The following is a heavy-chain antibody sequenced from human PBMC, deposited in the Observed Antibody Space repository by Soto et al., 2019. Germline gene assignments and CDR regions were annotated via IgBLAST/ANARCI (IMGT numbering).Heavy chain of an antibody. D-gene: IGHD3-16*01. CDR3: ARDLHDYVSFRFDP. J-gene: IGHJ5*02. V-gene: IGHV3-21*01. Sequence: GGSLRLSCAASGFTFSSYSMNWVRQAPGKGLEWVSSISRSSSYIYYADSVKGRFTISRDNAKNSLYLQMNSLRAEDTALYFCARDLHDYVSFRFDPWGKGPLVTVSA. CDR1: GFTFSSYS. CDR2: ISRSSSYI.